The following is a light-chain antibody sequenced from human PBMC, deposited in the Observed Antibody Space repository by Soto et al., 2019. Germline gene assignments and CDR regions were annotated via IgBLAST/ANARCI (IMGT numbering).Light chain of an antibody. CDR1: QSINSW. Sequence: DIQMTQSPSTLSASVGDRVTITCRASQSINSWEAWFQQKPGKAPKVLIYDASTLESGVPSRFSGSGSGTEFTLTIDSLQPDDVATYYCQRYNAFSQTFGQGTKVDIK. V-gene: IGKV1-5*01. J-gene: IGKJ1*01. CDR3: QRYNAFSQT. CDR2: DAS.